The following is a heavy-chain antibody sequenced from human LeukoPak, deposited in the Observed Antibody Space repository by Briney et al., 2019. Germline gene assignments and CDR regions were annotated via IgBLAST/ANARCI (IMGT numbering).Heavy chain of an antibody. V-gene: IGHV3-30-3*01. CDR2: ISYDGSNK. CDR1: GFTFSSYA. CDR3: ARGSSSNYSDY. J-gene: IGHJ4*02. D-gene: IGHD6-19*01. Sequence: GGSLRLSCAASGFTFSSYAMHWVRQAPGKGLEWVAVISYDGSNKYYADSVKGRFTISRDNSKNTLYLQMNSLRAEDTAVYYCARGSSSNYSDYWGQGTLVTVSS.